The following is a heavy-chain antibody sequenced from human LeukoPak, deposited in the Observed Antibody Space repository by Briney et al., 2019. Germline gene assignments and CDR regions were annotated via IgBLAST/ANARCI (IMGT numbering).Heavy chain of an antibody. D-gene: IGHD6-13*01. CDR1: GFTFSSYG. V-gene: IGHV3-30*18. J-gene: IGHJ4*02. Sequence: PGRSLRLSCAASGFTFSSYGMHWVRQAPGKGLEWVAVISYDGSNKYYADSVKGRFTISRDNSKNTLYLQMNSLRAEDTAVYYCAKGSAHSSSWYVDRWFDYWGQGTLVTVSS. CDR2: ISYDGSNK. CDR3: AKGSAHSSSWYVDRWFDY.